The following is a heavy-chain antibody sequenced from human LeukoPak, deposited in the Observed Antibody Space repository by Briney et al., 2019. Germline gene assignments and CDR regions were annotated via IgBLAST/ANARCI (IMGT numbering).Heavy chain of an antibody. CDR3: ARPGLRWYRRHPAHFDY. D-gene: IGHD4-23*01. Sequence: PSETLSLTCAVYGGSFSGYYWSWIRQPPGKGLEWIGEIDHSGSTNYNPSLKSRVTISVDTSKNQFSLKLSSVTAADTAVYYCARPGLRWYRRHPAHFDYWGQGTLVTVSS. CDR2: IDHSGST. J-gene: IGHJ4*02. CDR1: GGSFSGYY. V-gene: IGHV4-34*01.